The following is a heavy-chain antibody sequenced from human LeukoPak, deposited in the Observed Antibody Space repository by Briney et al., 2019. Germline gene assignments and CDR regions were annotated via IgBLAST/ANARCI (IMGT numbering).Heavy chain of an antibody. CDR1: GGSFSGYY. CDR2: INHSGST. J-gene: IGHJ3*02. D-gene: IGHD1-14*01. V-gene: IGHV4-34*01. CDR3: ARGRTPANDAFDI. Sequence: PSETLSLTCAVYGGSFSGYYWSWIRQPPGKGLEWIGEINHSGSTNYNPSLKSRVTISVDTSKNQFSLKLNSVTAADTAVYYCARGRTPANDAFDIWAKGQWSPSLQ.